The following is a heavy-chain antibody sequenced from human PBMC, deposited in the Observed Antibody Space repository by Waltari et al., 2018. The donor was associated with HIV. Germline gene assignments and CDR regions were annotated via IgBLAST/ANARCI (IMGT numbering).Heavy chain of an antibody. J-gene: IGHJ4*02. Sequence: QVQLVESGGGVVQPGRSLRLSWAASGLTFRSYAMHWVRQAPGKGLEWVAVISYDGSNKYYADSVKGRFTISRDNSKNTLYLQMNSLRAEDTAVYYCARGGGYSSSYYFDYWGQGTLVTVSS. D-gene: IGHD5-12*01. CDR3: ARGGGYSSSYYFDY. CDR2: ISYDGSNK. CDR1: GLTFRSYA. V-gene: IGHV3-30-3*01.